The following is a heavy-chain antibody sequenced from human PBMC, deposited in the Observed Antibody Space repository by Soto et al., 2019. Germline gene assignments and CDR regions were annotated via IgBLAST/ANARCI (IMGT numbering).Heavy chain of an antibody. CDR1: GYTFTSYA. CDR2: INAGNGNT. J-gene: IGHJ6*02. V-gene: IGHV1-3*01. D-gene: IGHD3-3*01. CDR3: AREYYDFWSGYVTYGMDV. Sequence: ASVKVSCKASGYTFTSYAMHWVRQAPGQRLEWMGWINAGNGNTKYSQKFQGRVTITRDTSASTAYMELSSLRSEETAVYYCAREYYDFWSGYVTYGMDVWGQGTTVTVSS.